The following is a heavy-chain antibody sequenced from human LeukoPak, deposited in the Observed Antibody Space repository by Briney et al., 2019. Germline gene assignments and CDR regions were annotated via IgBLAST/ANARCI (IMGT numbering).Heavy chain of an antibody. CDR3: ARHVVAVGFDY. CDR1: GFTFSSYA. D-gene: IGHD3-22*01. CDR2: ISYDGSNK. Sequence: GGSLRLSCAASGFTFSSYAMHWVRQAPGKGLEWVAVISYDGSNKYYADSVKGRFTISRDNSKNTLYLQMNSLRAEDTAVYYCARHVVAVGFDYWGQGTLVTVSS. J-gene: IGHJ4*02. V-gene: IGHV3-30*04.